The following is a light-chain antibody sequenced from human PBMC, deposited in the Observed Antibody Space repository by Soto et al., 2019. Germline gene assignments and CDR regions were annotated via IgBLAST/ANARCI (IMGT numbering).Light chain of an antibody. CDR2: DAS. J-gene: IGKJ1*01. V-gene: IGKV3-15*01. CDR1: QSVSSH. Sequence: EIVMTQSPATLSVSPGEVATVSCSASQSVSSHLAWYQHKPGQAPRLLFYDASTRATGIPARFSGSGSGTKFTLTISSLQSEDFAVYYCQQYNNWPPVTFGQGTKVDIK. CDR3: QQYNNWPPVT.